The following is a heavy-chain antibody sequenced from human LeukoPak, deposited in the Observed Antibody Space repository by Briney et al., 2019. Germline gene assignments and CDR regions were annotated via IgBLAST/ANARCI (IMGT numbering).Heavy chain of an antibody. V-gene: IGHV1-69*13. Sequence: SVKVSCKASGGTFSSYAISWVRQAPGQGLEWMGGIIPIFGTANYAQKFQGRVTITADESTSTAYTELSSLRSEDTAVYYCAREYYYDSSGYSFIFGIWGQGTMVTVSS. J-gene: IGHJ3*02. CDR2: IIPIFGTA. CDR1: GGTFSSYA. CDR3: AREYYYDSSGYSFIFGI. D-gene: IGHD3-22*01.